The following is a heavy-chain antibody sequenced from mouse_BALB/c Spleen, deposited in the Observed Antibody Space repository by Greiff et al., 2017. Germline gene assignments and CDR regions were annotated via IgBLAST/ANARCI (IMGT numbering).Heavy chain of an antibody. CDR3: ARPPGGGYFDY. J-gene: IGHJ2*01. D-gene: IGHD4-1*01. CDR2: ISNGGGST. CDR1: GFTFSSYT. V-gene: IGHV5-12-2*01. Sequence: EVQLVESGGGLVQPGGSLKLSCAASGFTFSSYTMSWVRQTPEKRLEWVAYISNGGGSTYYPDTVKGRFTISRDNAKSTPYLQMSSLKSEDTAVYYCARPPGGGYFDYWGQGTTLTVSS.